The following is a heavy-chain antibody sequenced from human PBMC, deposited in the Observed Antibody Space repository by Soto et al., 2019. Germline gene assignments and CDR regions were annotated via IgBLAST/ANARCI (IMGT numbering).Heavy chain of an antibody. D-gene: IGHD5-18*01. J-gene: IGHJ4*02. V-gene: IGHV1-2*02. Sequence: QVQLVQSGAEVKKPGASVKVSCKASGYTFTGYYMYWVRQAPGQGLEWMGWINPNNGGTKYAQKFQGRVTVTRDTSISTVYMELSRLRSDDTAVYYCARGPYTYAYGNFDYWGQGTLVTVSS. CDR1: GYTFTGYY. CDR3: ARGPYTYAYGNFDY. CDR2: INPNNGGT.